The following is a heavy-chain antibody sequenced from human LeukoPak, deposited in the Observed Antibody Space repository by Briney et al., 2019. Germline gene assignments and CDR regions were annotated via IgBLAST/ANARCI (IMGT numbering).Heavy chain of an antibody. V-gene: IGHV4-39*01. Sequence: NPSETLSLTCTVSGGSISSSCYFWGWIRQPPGKGLEWIGNIFYSGSTYYNPSLKSRVTISVDTSKNQFSLKLSSVTAADTAVYFCARRTVNRDGYNFWGYYFDYWGQGTLVTVSS. CDR3: ARRTVNRDGYNFWGYYFDY. J-gene: IGHJ4*02. CDR2: IFYSGST. D-gene: IGHD5-24*01. CDR1: GGSISSSCYF.